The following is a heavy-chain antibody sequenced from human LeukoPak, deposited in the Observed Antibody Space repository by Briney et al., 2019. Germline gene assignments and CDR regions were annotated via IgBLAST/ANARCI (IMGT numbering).Heavy chain of an antibody. J-gene: IGHJ6*02. V-gene: IGHV4-30-4*01. CDR3: ARVDTTMVPDV. CDR1: GDSISRGNDY. D-gene: IGHD5-18*01. Sequence: PSQTLSLTCTVSGDSISRGNDYRRWIRQPPGKGLEWIGYIYYTRKTYYNTSLNRRLIISVDTSQNQFSLKLKSVTAADTAVYYCARVDTTMVPDVWGQGTTVTVSS. CDR2: IYYTRKT.